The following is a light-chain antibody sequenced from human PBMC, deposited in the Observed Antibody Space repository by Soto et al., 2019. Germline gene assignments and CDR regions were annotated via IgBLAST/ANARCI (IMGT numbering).Light chain of an antibody. CDR3: GTWDSSLSAYV. Sequence: VLTHPPSVSAAPGQKFTISCSGSSSNIGNNYVSCYQQLPGTAPKLLIYDNNKRPSGIPDRFSGSKSGTSATLGTTGLQTGDEADYYCGTWDSSLSAYVFGTGTKVTVL. J-gene: IGLJ1*01. V-gene: IGLV1-51*01. CDR1: SSNIGNNY. CDR2: DNN.